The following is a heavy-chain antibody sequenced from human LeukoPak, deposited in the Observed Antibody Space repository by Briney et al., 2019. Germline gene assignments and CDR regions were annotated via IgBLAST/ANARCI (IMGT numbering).Heavy chain of an antibody. Sequence: GESLKISCKGSGYSFTSYCIGWVRQMPGKGLEWMGIISPGDSDTRYSPSFQGQVTISADKSISTAYLQWSSLKASDTAMYYCARQSITGTTASDYWGQGTLVTVSS. CDR2: ISPGDSDT. J-gene: IGHJ4*02. CDR3: ARQSITGTTASDY. CDR1: GYSFTSYC. D-gene: IGHD1-7*01. V-gene: IGHV5-51*01.